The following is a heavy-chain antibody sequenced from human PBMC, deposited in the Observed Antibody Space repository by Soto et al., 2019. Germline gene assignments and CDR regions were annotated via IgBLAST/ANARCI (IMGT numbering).Heavy chain of an antibody. J-gene: IGHJ4*02. V-gene: IGHV1-69*01. Sequence: QVQLEQSGAEVKKPGSSVKVSCKASGGTFNTFPISWVRQAPGQGLEWIGGIIPIFETANYAQRLQDRLTIPADESTRTAYMELSRLTSDDTAIYFCATSTSSSWQNDYWGLGTLVVVSS. CDR3: ATSTSSSWQNDY. CDR1: GGTFNTFP. D-gene: IGHD6-13*01. CDR2: IIPIFETA.